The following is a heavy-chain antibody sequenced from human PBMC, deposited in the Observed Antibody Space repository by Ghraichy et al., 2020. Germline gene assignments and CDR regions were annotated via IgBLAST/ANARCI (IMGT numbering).Heavy chain of an antibody. CDR3: ARGAYYDSSGDLFYFDL. V-gene: IGHV4-59*01. Sequence: SETLSLTCTVSGGSISSYYWSWIRQPPGKGLEWIGYIYYSGSTNYNPSLKSRVTISVDTSNNQFSLKLSSVTAADTAVYYCARGAYYDSSGDLFYFDLWGRGTLVTVSS. J-gene: IGHJ2*01. CDR1: GGSISSYY. CDR2: IYYSGST. D-gene: IGHD3-22*01.